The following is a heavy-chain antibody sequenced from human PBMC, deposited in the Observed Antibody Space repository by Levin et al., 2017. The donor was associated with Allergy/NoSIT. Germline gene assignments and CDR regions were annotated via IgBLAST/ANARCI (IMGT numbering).Heavy chain of an antibody. CDR2: INHSGGT. D-gene: IGHD3-16*01. V-gene: IGHV4-34*01. CDR3: ARGQPSDYYDRKGFHSLFDY. J-gene: IGHJ4*02. Sequence: SQTLSLTCAVYGGSFTAFYWSWIRQTPGKGLEWIGEINHSGGTNYNPSLTSRVTISVDTSNNQISLNVRSVTAADTAVYYCARGQPSDYYDRKGFHSLFDYWGQGTLVTVSS. CDR1: GGSFTAFY.